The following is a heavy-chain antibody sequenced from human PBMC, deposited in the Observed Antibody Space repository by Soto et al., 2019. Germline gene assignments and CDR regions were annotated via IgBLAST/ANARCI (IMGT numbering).Heavy chain of an antibody. V-gene: IGHV3-7*03. Sequence: GGSLRLSCITSGFIFSSHWMSWVRQAPGKGLEWVANIKQDGSRQNYVGSVRGRFTICRDNAKNSLYLQMNTLGPEDTAVYYCARDPYNWNDLDYYYGMDVWGQGTTVTVSS. CDR1: GFIFSSHW. CDR2: IKQDGSRQ. J-gene: IGHJ6*02. CDR3: ARDPYNWNDLDYYYGMDV. D-gene: IGHD1-20*01.